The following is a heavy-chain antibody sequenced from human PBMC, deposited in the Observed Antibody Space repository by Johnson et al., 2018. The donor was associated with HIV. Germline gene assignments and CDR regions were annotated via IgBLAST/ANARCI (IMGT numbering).Heavy chain of an antibody. J-gene: IGHJ3*02. D-gene: IGHD3-22*01. CDR3: ARATYYDSRDDAFDI. Sequence: VQLVESGGGLVQPGRSLRLSCAASGFTFDDYAMHWVRQVPGKGLEWVSGISWNSGSIGYADSVKGRFTISRDNAKNSLYLQMNSLRAEDTALYYCARATYYDSRDDAFDIWGQGTLVTVSS. CDR1: GFTFDDYA. CDR2: ISWNSGSI. V-gene: IGHV3-9*01.